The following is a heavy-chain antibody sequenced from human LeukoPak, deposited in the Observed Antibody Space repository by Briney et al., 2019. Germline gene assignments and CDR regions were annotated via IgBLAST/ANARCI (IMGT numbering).Heavy chain of an antibody. V-gene: IGHV3-23*01. D-gene: IGHD3-16*02. CDR2: ISGSGGST. J-gene: IGHJ6*03. CDR1: GFTSSSYA. CDR3: AREGYPTYYYYYYYMDV. Sequence: GGSLRLSCAASGFTSSSYAMSWVRQAPGKGLEWVSAISGSGGSTYYADSVKGRFTISRDNSKNTLYLQMNSLRAEDTAVYYCAREGYPTYYYYYYYMDVWGKGTTVTVSS.